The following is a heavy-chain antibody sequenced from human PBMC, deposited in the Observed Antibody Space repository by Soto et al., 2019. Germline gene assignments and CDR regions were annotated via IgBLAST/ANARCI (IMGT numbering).Heavy chain of an antibody. Sequence: SETLSLTCTVSGGSVSSGSYYWSWIRQPPGKGLEWIGYIYYSGSTNYNPSLKSRVTISVDTSKNQFSLKLSSVTAADTAVYYCARDYAAAGTYSFFDYWGQGTLVTVSS. CDR3: ARDYAAAGTYSFFDY. V-gene: IGHV4-61*01. J-gene: IGHJ4*02. CDR1: GGSVSSGSYY. D-gene: IGHD6-13*01. CDR2: IYYSGST.